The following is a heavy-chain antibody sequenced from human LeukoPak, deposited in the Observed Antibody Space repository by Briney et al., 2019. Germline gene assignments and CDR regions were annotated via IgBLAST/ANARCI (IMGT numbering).Heavy chain of an antibody. CDR3: ARGVAGPSNDAFDI. J-gene: IGHJ3*02. V-gene: IGHV4-34*01. Sequence: SETLSLTCAVYGGSFSGYYWSWIRQPPGKGLEWIGEINHSGSTNYNPSLKSRVTISADTSKNQFSLKLSSVTAADTAVYYCARGVAGPSNDAFDIWGQGTMVTVSS. CDR1: GGSFSGYY. CDR2: INHSGST. D-gene: IGHD6-19*01.